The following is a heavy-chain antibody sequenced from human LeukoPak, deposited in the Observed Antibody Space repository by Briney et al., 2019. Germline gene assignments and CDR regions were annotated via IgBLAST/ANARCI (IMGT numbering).Heavy chain of an antibody. V-gene: IGHV3-23*01. D-gene: IGHD5-12*01. CDR3: AKDGAWLRFDD. CDR2: IRSSGDST. J-gene: IGHJ4*02. CDR1: GFTFSSYG. Sequence: GGTLRLSCAASGFTFSSYGMSWVRQAPGKGLEWVSGIRSSGDSTYYADSVKGRFTISRDNSKNTLYLQMNSLRAEDTAVYYCAKDGAWLRFDDWGQGILVSVSS.